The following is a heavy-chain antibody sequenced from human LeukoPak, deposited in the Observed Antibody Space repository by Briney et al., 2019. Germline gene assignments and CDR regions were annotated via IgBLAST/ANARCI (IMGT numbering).Heavy chain of an antibody. CDR1: GFTFSSYA. D-gene: IGHD4-17*01. CDR2: ISYDGSNK. CDR3: ARDPYGDYPIFYFDY. V-gene: IGHV3-30-3*01. J-gene: IGHJ4*02. Sequence: PGGSLRLSCAASGFTFSSYAMHWVRQAPGKGLEWVEVISYDGSNKYYADSVKGRFTISRDNSKNTLYLQMNSLRAEDTAVYYCARDPYGDYPIFYFDYWGQGTLVTVSS.